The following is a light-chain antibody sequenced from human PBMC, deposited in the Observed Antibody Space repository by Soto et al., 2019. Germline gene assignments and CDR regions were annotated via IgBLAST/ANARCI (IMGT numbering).Light chain of an antibody. V-gene: IGKV2-30*02. Sequence: DVVMTQSPLSLPVTLGQPASISCRSSYSLIHSDGDTYLNWFHQRPGQSPRRLIYEVSNRDSGVPDRFSGSGSGPDFTLKISRVEAEDGGSYYCMQGTHWPWTFGQGTEVEIK. CDR2: EVS. J-gene: IGKJ1*01. CDR3: MQGTHWPWT. CDR1: YSLIHSDGDTY.